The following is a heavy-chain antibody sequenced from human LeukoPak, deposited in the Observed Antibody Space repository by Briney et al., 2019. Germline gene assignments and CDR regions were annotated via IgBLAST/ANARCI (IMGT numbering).Heavy chain of an antibody. V-gene: IGHV3-23*01. CDR1: GFTFSHSA. J-gene: IGHJ3*02. CDR2: ISGGDVST. CDR3: AKDGSGGDIVVVPAAIFSPDAFDI. Sequence: GGSLRLSCAASGFTFSHSAMSWVRQAPGTVQERVSNISGGDVSTYYADSVQDRFTISRKNSKNTLYLQINSLRAEDTAVYYCAKDGSGGDIVVVPAAIFSPDAFDIWGQGTMVTVSS. D-gene: IGHD2-2*01.